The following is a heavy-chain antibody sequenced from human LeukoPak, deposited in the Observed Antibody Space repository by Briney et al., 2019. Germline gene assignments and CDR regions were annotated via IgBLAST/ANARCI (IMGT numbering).Heavy chain of an antibody. CDR1: GGSITEYY. CDR3: AKYGLYSFDS. J-gene: IGHJ4*02. CDR2: IHNSGST. V-gene: IGHV4-59*01. Sequence: SETLSLTCTVSGGSITEYYWSWIRQPPGKGLQWIGYIHNSGSTNSNPSLKSRVTMPVDTSKNQFFLKLASVTAADTAVYYCAKYGLYSFDSWGQGTLVTVSS. D-gene: IGHD4-17*01.